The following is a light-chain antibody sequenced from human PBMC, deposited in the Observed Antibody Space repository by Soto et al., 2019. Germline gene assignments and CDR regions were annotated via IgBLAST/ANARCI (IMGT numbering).Light chain of an antibody. CDR1: SSDIGGYDS. J-gene: IGLJ1*01. CDR3: ASHAGTSKV. CDR2: DVS. Sequence: QSVLTQPPSASGSPGQSVAISCTGTSSDIGGYDSVSWYQQYPGEVPRLLISDVSERPSGVPDRFSGSKSGNTASLTISGLQAEDEADYYCASHAGTSKVFGTGTKLTVL. V-gene: IGLV2-8*01.